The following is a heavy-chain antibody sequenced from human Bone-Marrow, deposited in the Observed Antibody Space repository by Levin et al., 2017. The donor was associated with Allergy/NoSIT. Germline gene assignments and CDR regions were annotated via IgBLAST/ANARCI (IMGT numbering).Heavy chain of an antibody. V-gene: IGHV3-30*04. D-gene: IGHD6-13*01. CDR2: ISYDGSNK. Sequence: GGSLRLSCAASGFTFSSYAMHWVRQAPGKGLEWVAVISYDGSNKYYADSVKGRFTISRDNSKNTLYLQMNSLRAEDTAVYYCARGTGIAAAGHFDYWGQGTLVTVSS. CDR3: ARGTGIAAAGHFDY. J-gene: IGHJ4*02. CDR1: GFTFSSYA.